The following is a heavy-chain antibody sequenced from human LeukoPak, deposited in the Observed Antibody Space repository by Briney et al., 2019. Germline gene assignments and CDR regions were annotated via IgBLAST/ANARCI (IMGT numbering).Heavy chain of an antibody. D-gene: IGHD5-24*01. CDR3: ARHVTISGPYDASDI. CDR2: VYYTGSA. V-gene: IGHV4-39*01. CDR1: GGSISSSIYY. J-gene: IGHJ3*02. Sequence: SETLSLTCTVSGGSISSSIYYWGWIRQPPGKGLELIGHVYYTGSAYFNPSLKSRVTMSVDTSKNQFSLNLSSVTAADTAVYYCARHVTISGPYDASDIWGQGTMVTVSP.